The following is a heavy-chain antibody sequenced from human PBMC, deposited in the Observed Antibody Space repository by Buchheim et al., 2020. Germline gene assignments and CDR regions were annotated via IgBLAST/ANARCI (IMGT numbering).Heavy chain of an antibody. V-gene: IGHV4-30-4*01. CDR2: IYYSGST. Sequence: QVQLQESGPGLVKPSQTLSLTCTVSGGSISSGDYYWSWIRQPPGKGLEWIGYIYYSGSTYYNPSLKSRVTISVDTSKNQFSLKLSSVTAADTAVYYCAREHNVYYYDSSGYSDEFRWFDPWGQGTL. D-gene: IGHD3-22*01. CDR3: AREHNVYYYDSSGYSDEFRWFDP. J-gene: IGHJ5*02. CDR1: GGSISSGDYY.